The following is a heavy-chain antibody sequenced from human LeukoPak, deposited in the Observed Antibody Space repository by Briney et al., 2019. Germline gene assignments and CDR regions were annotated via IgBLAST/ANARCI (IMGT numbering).Heavy chain of an antibody. V-gene: IGHV3-23*01. CDR2: ISDSAGTT. J-gene: IGHJ4*02. CDR1: GFTFSSYG. Sequence: GGSLRLSCAASGFTFSSYGMSWVRQAPGKGLEWVSGISDSAGTTNYADSVKGRFSVSRDNSKNTLFLQMNSLRDEDTAVYYCATEFFQNGYNYWGQGTLVTVSS. D-gene: IGHD3-22*01. CDR3: ATEFFQNGYNY.